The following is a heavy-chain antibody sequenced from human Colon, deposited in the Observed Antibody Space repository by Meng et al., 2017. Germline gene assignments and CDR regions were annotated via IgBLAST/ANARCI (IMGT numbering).Heavy chain of an antibody. D-gene: IGHD6-19*01. V-gene: IGHV1-2*06. CDR2: INADSGGT. CDR3: AKIHLGDSGLDY. J-gene: IGHJ4*02. Sequence: GQLVQAGAEVKKPGASVKVSCKASGYSLSGYYMHWVRHVPGQGLEWMGRINADSGGTNYAEKFQGRVTLTRDTSINTAYMEVTSLRSDDTAVYYCAKIHLGDSGLDYWGQGTLVTVSS. CDR1: GYSLSGYY.